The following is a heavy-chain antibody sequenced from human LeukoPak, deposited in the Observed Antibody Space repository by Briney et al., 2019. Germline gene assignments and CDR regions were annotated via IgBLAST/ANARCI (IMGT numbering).Heavy chain of an antibody. CDR3: ARTGVPAAMGYMDV. CDR1: GGTFSSYA. J-gene: IGHJ6*03. Sequence: SVKVSCKASGGTFSSYAISWVRQAPGQGLEWMGGIIPIFGTANYAQKFQGRVTITTDESTSTAYMELSSLRSEDTAVYYCARTGVPAAMGYMDVWGKGTTVTVSS. CDR2: IIPIFGTA. D-gene: IGHD2-2*01. V-gene: IGHV1-69*05.